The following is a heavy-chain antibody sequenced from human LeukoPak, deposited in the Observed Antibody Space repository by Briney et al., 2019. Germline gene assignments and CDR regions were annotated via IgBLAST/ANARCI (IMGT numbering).Heavy chain of an antibody. CDR1: GFTFSNAW. V-gene: IGHV3-15*01. Sequence: GGSLRLSCAASGFTFSNAWMSWVRQAPGKGLEWVGRIKSKTDGGTTDYAAPVKGRFTISRDDSKNTLYLQMNSLKTEDTAVYYCTAKPCSSTSCYYYYGMDVWGKGTTATVSS. D-gene: IGHD2-2*01. CDR2: IKSKTDGGTT. CDR3: TAKPCSSTSCYYYYGMDV. J-gene: IGHJ6*04.